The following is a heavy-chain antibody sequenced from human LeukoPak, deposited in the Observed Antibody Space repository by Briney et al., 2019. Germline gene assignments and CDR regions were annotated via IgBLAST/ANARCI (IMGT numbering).Heavy chain of an antibody. CDR3: AREGGYSGYDIDY. CDR1: GFTFSSYS. V-gene: IGHV3-21*01. CDR2: ISSSSSYI. Sequence: GGSLRLSCAASGFTFSSYSMNWVRQAPGKGLEWVSSISSSSSYIYYADSVKGRFTISRDNAKNSLYLQMNSLRAEDTAVYYCAREGGYSGYDIDYWGQGTLVTVSS. J-gene: IGHJ4*02. D-gene: IGHD5-12*01.